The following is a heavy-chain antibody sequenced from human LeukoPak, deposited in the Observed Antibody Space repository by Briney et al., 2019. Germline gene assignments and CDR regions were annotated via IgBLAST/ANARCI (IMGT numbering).Heavy chain of an antibody. J-gene: IGHJ5*02. CDR3: ARHQYDILTGYYLWWFDP. V-gene: IGHV5-10-1*01. Sequence: GESLKISCQGSGYSFTSYWISWVRQMPGKGLEWMGRIDPSDSYTNYSPSFQGHVTISADESISTAYLQWSSLKASDTAMYYCARHQYDILTGYYLWWFDPWGQGTLVTVSS. D-gene: IGHD3-9*01. CDR1: GYSFTSYW. CDR2: IDPSDSYT.